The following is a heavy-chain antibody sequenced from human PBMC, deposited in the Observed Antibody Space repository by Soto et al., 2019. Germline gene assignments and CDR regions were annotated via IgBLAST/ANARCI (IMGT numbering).Heavy chain of an antibody. CDR2: IWYDGSNK. CDR1: GFTFSSYG. D-gene: IGHD2-15*01. V-gene: IGHV3-33*01. J-gene: IGHJ6*02. CDR3: ARYCSGGSCYPARVDYYYYGMDV. Sequence: LRLSCAASGFTFSSYGMHWVRQAPGKGLEWVAVIWYDGSNKYYADSVKGRFTISRDNSKNTLYLQMNSLRAEDTAVYYCARYCSGGSCYPARVDYYYYGMDVWGQGTTVTVSS.